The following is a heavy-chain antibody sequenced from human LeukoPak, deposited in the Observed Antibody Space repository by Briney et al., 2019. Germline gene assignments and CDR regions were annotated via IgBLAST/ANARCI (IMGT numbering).Heavy chain of an antibody. V-gene: IGHV3-7*01. J-gene: IGHJ4*02. CDR3: ARDSSGWYH. Sequence: GGSLRLPCADSGFTFSSYWMSWVRQAPGKGLEWVANIKQDGSEKYYVDSVKGRFTISRDNAKNSLYLQMNSLRAEDTAVYYCARDSSGWYHWGQGTLVTVSS. D-gene: IGHD6-19*01. CDR1: GFTFSSYW. CDR2: IKQDGSEK.